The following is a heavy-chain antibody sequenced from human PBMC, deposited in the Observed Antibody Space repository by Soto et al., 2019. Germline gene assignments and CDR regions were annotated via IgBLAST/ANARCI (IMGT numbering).Heavy chain of an antibody. Sequence: GGNLRLSCAASGIPFGPCTMHWVSQPPGKGLVWVSAINTDGSDTSYADCVKGRFTLSIDNAKNTLYLQMNSLTPDDTVVSFCTSGSPSGWSHWGKGTLVTVSS. CDR3: TSGSPSGWSH. J-gene: IGHJ1*01. V-gene: IGHV3-74*01. CDR2: INTDGSDT. D-gene: IGHD6-19*01. CDR1: GIPFGPCT.